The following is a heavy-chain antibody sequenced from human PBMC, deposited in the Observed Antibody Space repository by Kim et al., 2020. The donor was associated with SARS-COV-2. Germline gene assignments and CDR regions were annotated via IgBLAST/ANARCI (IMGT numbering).Heavy chain of an antibody. CDR2: INPNSGGT. CDR1: GYTFTGYY. Sequence: ASVKVSCKASGYTFTGYYMHWVRQAPGQGLEWMGWINPNSGGTNYAQKFQGRVTMTRDTSISTAYMELSRLRSDDTAVYYCARDLSAFQYYDFWTPSCPDYWGQGTLVTVSS. CDR3: ARDLSAFQYYDFWTPSCPDY. J-gene: IGHJ4*02. D-gene: IGHD3-3*01. V-gene: IGHV1-2*02.